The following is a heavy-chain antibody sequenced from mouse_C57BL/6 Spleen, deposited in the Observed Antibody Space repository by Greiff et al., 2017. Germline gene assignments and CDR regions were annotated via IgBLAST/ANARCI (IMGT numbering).Heavy chain of an antibody. D-gene: IGHD1-1*01. J-gene: IGHJ1*03. CDR3: ARYGALITTVVERYFDV. V-gene: IGHV1-59*01. CDR2: IDPSDSYT. Sequence: QVQLQQPGAELVRPGTSVKLSCKASGYTFTSYCMPWVKQRPGQGLEWIGVIDPSDSYTNYNQKFKGKATLTVDTSSSTAYMQLSSLTSEDSAVYYCARYGALITTVVERYFDVWGTGTTVTVSS. CDR1: GYTFTSYC.